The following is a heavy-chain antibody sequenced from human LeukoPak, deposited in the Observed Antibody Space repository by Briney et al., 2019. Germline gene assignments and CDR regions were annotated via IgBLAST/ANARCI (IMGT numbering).Heavy chain of an antibody. J-gene: IGHJ4*02. D-gene: IGHD3-22*01. CDR3: ARGHLGYYDSSGYRFDY. V-gene: IGHV3-15*01. CDR2: IKSKTDGGTT. CDR1: GFTFSNAW. Sequence: GGSLRLSCAASGFTFSNAWMSWVRQAPGKGLEWVGRIKSKTDGGTTDYAAPVKGRFTISRDDSKNTLYLQMNSLRAEDTAVYYCARGHLGYYDSSGYRFDYWGQGTLVTVSS.